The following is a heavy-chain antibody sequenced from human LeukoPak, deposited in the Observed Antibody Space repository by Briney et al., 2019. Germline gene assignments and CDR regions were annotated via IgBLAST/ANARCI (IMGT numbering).Heavy chain of an antibody. J-gene: IGHJ4*02. CDR3: AIDSTGYSKFFDY. V-gene: IGHV4-30-4*08. D-gene: IGHD3-9*01. Sequence: PSQTLSLTCTVSSFTIITGDYYWGWIRQPPGKGLEWIGYIYYSGSTYYNPSLKSRVTISVDTSKNQFSLKLSSVTAADTAVYYCAIDSTGYSKFFDYWGQGTLVTVSS. CDR2: IYYSGST. CDR1: SFTIITGDYY.